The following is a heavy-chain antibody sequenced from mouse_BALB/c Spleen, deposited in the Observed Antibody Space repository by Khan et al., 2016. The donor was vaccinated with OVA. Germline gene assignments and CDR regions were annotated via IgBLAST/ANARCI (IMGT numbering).Heavy chain of an antibody. CDR1: GYTFTNYG. CDR2: INTYTGDP. CDR3: ARMKPYWYFDL. J-gene: IGHJ1*01. V-gene: IGHV9-3-1*01. Sequence: QIQLVQSGPELKKPGETVKISCKASGYTFTNYGMNWVKQAPGKGLKWMGWINTYTGDPTYADDFKGRFAFSLDTSASTAYLQINNLKKADTANYCCARMKPYWYFDLWGAGTTVTVSS.